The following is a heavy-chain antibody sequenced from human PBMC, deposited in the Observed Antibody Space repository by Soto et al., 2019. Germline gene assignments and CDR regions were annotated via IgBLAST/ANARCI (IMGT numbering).Heavy chain of an antibody. CDR2: IKSKSDGGTT. V-gene: IGHV3-15*07. J-gene: IGHJ4*02. Sequence: EVQLVESGGGLVEPGGSLRLSCAASGFTFNNAWMNWVRQASGKGLEWVGRIKSKSDGGTTDYAAPVKGRFTVSRDDSKNTLYLQMDSLKTEDTAVYYCTTNYGGASWDYWGQGALVTVSS. CDR1: GFTFNNAW. D-gene: IGHD4-17*01. CDR3: TTNYGGASWDY.